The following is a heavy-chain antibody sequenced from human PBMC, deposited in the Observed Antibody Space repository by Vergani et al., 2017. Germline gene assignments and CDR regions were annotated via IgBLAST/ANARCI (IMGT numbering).Heavy chain of an antibody. V-gene: IGHV4-59*13. CDR1: GRSISSYY. CDR3: AREVGSYYGSD. J-gene: IGHJ4*02. Sequence: QVQLQESGPGLVKPSETLSLTCIVSGRSISSYYWSWIRQPPGKGLDWIGYIYYTGSTNYNPSLKSRVTISVDTSKNQFSLKLSSVTAADTAVYYCAREVGSYYGSDWGQGTLVTVSS. CDR2: IYYTGST. D-gene: IGHD3-10*01.